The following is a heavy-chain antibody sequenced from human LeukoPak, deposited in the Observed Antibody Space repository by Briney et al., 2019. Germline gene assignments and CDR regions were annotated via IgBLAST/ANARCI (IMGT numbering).Heavy chain of an antibody. CDR2: ITPYSGNT. D-gene: IGHD1-1*01. Sequence: ASVKVSCKSSGYTFTDYGITWVRQAPGQGLEWMGWITPYSGNTNYAQKLQGRVTMTTDTSTSTAYMDLRSLKSDDTAVYYCARVCHWDADNTRGDRVDYWGQGTLVTVSS. CDR3: ARVCHWDADNTRGDRVDY. CDR1: GYTFTDYG. V-gene: IGHV1-18*01. J-gene: IGHJ4*02.